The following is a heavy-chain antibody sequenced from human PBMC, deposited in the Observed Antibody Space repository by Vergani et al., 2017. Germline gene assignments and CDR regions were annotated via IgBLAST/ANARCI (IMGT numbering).Heavy chain of an antibody. CDR2: IYSGGST. V-gene: IGHV3-53*01. CDR1: GFTVSSNY. J-gene: IGHJ4*02. Sequence: EVQLVESGGGLIQPGGSLRLSCAASGFTVSSNYMSWVRQAPGKGLEWVSVIYSGGSTDDADSVKGRFTSSRDKSKNTLYLQMNSRGAEDTAEYYCARDRGYSDGYAYWGQGTLVTVSS. D-gene: IGHD5-18*01. CDR3: ARDRGYSDGYAY.